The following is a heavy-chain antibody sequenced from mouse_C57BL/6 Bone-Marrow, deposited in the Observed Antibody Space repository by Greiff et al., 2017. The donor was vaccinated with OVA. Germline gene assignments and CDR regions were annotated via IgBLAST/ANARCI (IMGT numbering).Heavy chain of an antibody. D-gene: IGHD1-1*01. Sequence: VQLQQSGPGLVQPSQSLSITCTVSGFSLTSYGVHWVRQSPGKGLEWLGVIWRGGSTDYNAAFMSRLSITKDNSKSQVFFKMNSLQADDTAIYYCAKTIYYYGSSYAMDYWGQGTSVTVSS. CDR3: AKTIYYYGSSYAMDY. CDR2: IWRGGST. J-gene: IGHJ4*01. CDR1: GFSLTSYG. V-gene: IGHV2-5*01.